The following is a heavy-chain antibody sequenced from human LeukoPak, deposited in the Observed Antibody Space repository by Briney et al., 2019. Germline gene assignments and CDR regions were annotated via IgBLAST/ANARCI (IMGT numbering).Heavy chain of an antibody. CDR3: ARDIGSRI. Sequence: SETLSLTCTVSGGSISSSSYYWSWIRQPPGKGLEWIGEINHSGSTNYNPSLKSRVTISVDTSKNQFSLKLSSVTAADTAVFYCARDIGSRIWGKGTTVIVSS. J-gene: IGHJ6*04. CDR2: INHSGST. V-gene: IGHV4-39*07. D-gene: IGHD1-26*01. CDR1: GGSISSSSYY.